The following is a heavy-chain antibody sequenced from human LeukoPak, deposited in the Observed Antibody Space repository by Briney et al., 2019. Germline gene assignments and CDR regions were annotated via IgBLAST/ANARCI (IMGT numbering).Heavy chain of an antibody. Sequence: GGSLRLSCAASGFTFSSYSMNWVRQAPGKGLEWVSCISSSSSTIYYADSVKGRFTISRDNAKNSLYLQMNSLRAEDTAVYYCARDSGEQWLESDFDYWGQGTLVTVSS. CDR1: GFTFSSYS. CDR2: ISSSSSTI. D-gene: IGHD6-19*01. V-gene: IGHV3-48*01. CDR3: ARDSGEQWLESDFDY. J-gene: IGHJ4*02.